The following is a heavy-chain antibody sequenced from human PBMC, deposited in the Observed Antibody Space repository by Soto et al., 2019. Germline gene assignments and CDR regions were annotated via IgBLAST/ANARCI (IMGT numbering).Heavy chain of an antibody. CDR1: GGSVSSGSYY. CDR3: AREREQGNWFDP. V-gene: IGHV4-61*01. J-gene: IGHJ5*02. CDR2: IYYSGST. Sequence: SETLSLTCTVSGGSVSSGSYYWSWIRQPPGKGLERIGYIYYSGSTNYNPSLKSRVTISVDTSKNQFSLKLSSVTAADTAVYYCAREREQGNWFDPWGQGTLVTVSS. D-gene: IGHD3-10*02.